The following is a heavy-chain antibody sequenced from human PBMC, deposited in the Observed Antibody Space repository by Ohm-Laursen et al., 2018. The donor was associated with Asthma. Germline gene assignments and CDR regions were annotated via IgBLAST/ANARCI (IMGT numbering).Heavy chain of an antibody. CDR3: AREFSSSPDHNNWFDP. CDR2: INPNSGGT. D-gene: IGHD6-6*01. CDR1: GYTFTGYY. Sequence: SSVKVSCKASGYTFTGYYMHWVRQAPGQGLEWMGWINPNSGGTNYAQKFQGWVTMTRDTSISTAYMELSRPRSDDTAVYYCAREFSSSPDHNNWFDPWGQGTLVTVSS. V-gene: IGHV1-2*04. J-gene: IGHJ5*02.